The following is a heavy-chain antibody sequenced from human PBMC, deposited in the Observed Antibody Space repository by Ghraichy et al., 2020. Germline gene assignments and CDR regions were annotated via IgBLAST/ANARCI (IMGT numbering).Heavy chain of an antibody. V-gene: IGHV3-48*04. D-gene: IGHD4-17*01. CDR2: ISGSSSTV. CDR3: ASMTTVDF. J-gene: IGHJ4*02. CDR1: GFTFSSYS. Sequence: GESLRLSCAASGFTFSSYSMNWVRQAPGKGLEWVSYISGSSSTVYYADSVKGRFHLSRDNAKNSLYLQMNSLRAEDTAVYYCASMTTVDFWGQGTLVTVSS.